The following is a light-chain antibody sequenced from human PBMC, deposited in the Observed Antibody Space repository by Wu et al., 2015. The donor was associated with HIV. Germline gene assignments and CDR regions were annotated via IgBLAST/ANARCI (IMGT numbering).Light chain of an antibody. CDR1: QSVSSGY. CDR2: GVS. J-gene: IGKJ1*01. V-gene: IGKV3-20*01. Sequence: PGERATLSCGASQSVSSGYLAWYQQVPGHTPRLLVYGVSIRPTGIPDRFSGSGSGTDFSLTISRLEPEDFAVYYCQQYGSSPWTFGQGTKVEIK. CDR3: QQYGSSPWT.